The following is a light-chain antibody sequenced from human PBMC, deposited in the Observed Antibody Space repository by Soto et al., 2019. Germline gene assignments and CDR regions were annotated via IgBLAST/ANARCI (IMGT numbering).Light chain of an antibody. V-gene: IGKV3-20*01. J-gene: IGKJ1*01. CDR1: XTLSSGS. CDR3: QQYDTSPRT. CDR2: AAS. Sequence: EIVLTQSPGTLSLSPGGRATLSCXASXTLSSGSLAWYQQKPGQAPRIPIYAASSRATGIPDRFSGSGSGTDFTLTISRLEPEDFAVYYCQQYDTSPRTFGQGTKVDIK.